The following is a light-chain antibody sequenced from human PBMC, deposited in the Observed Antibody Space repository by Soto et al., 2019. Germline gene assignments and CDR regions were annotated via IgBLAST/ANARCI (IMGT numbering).Light chain of an antibody. CDR2: GAS. J-gene: IGKJ1*01. Sequence: EIVMTQSPGTLSLSPGERATLSCRASQSVSTNLAWYQQIPGQAPRLLIYGASTRATGIPARFSGSGSGTEFTLAISSLQSEDFAVYSCQQYNDWPQTFGLGTKVDIK. V-gene: IGKV3-15*01. CDR3: QQYNDWPQT. CDR1: QSVSTN.